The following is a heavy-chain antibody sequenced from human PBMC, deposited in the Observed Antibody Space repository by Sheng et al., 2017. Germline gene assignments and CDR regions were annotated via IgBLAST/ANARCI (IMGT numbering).Heavy chain of an antibody. D-gene: IGHD2-21*02. Sequence: QVQLQQWGAGLLKPSETLSLTCAVYGGSFSGYYWSWIRQPPGKGLEWIGEINHSGSTNYNPSLKSRVTISVDTSKNQFSLKLSSVTAADTAVYYCARGRGGNSYYYYYMDVWGKGPRSPSP. CDR2: INHSGST. CDR3: ARGRGGNSYYYYYMDV. CDR1: GGSFSGYY. J-gene: IGHJ6*03. V-gene: IGHV4-34*01.